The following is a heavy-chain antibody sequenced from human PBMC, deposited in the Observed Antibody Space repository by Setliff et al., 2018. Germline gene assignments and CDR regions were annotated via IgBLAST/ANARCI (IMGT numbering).Heavy chain of an antibody. CDR1: GGSFSSHY. D-gene: IGHD1-1*01. CDR3: ARGLERNAFDI. V-gene: IGHV4-34*01. CDR2: INDSGNT. J-gene: IGHJ3*02. Sequence: SETLSLTCAVYGGSFSSHYWSWIRQSPGKGLEWIGEINDSGNTNYNPSLKSRVTISIDTSKMQLSLELRSVTAADTAVYYCARGLERNAFDIWGQGTMVTVSS.